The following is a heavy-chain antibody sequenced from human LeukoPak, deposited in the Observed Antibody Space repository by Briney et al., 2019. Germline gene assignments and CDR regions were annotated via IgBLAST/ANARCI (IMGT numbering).Heavy chain of an antibody. CDR1: GDSVSSNSAA. V-gene: IGHV6-1*01. CDR3: ARGLRSVAAASYYYYYYMDV. D-gene: IGHD6-13*01. CDR2: TYYRSKWYN. J-gene: IGHJ6*03. Sequence: SQTLSLTCAISGDSVSSNSAAWNWIRQSPSRGLEWLGRTYYRSKWYNDYAVSVKSRITINPDTSKNQFSLQLNSVTPEDTAVYYCARGLRSVAAASYYYYYYMDVWGKGTTVTVSS.